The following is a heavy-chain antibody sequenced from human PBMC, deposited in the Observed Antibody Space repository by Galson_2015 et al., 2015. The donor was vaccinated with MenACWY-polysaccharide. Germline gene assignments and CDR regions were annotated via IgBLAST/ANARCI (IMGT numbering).Heavy chain of an antibody. CDR3: AREGSRIVFHAFDI. Sequence: SLRLSCAASRSRFSNSGMHWVRQAPGKGLGWVAVIQYDGSNKVYADSVKGRFTISRDNSKNTVFLEMNTLGVEDTAVYYCAREGSRIVFHAFDIWGQGTMVTVSS. CDR2: IQYDGSNK. V-gene: IGHV3-33*01. D-gene: IGHD2-2*01. CDR1: RSRFSNSG. J-gene: IGHJ3*02.